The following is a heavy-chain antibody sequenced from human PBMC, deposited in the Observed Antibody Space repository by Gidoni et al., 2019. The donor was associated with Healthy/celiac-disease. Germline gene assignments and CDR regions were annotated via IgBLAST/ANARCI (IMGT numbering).Heavy chain of an antibody. V-gene: IGHV4-34*01. CDR1: GGSFSGYY. D-gene: IGHD6-19*01. CDR2: INHSGST. CDR3: ARGPVYSSGWYVIDY. Sequence: QVQLQQWGAGLLKPSETLSLTCAVYGGSFSGYYWSWIRQPPGKGLEWIGEINHSGSTNYNPSLKSRVTISVDTSKNQFSLKLSSVTAADTAVYYCARGPVYSSGWYVIDYWGQGTLVTVSS. J-gene: IGHJ4*02.